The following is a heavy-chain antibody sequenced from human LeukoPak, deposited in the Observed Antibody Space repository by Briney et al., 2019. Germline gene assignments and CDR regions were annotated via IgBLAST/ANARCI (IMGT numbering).Heavy chain of an antibody. CDR3: VRTAGIFWSGAYYFDS. CDR2: MNPNSGNI. J-gene: IGHJ4*02. V-gene: IGHV1-8*01. Sequence: GASVKVSCKASGDSFTSYDINWVRQAPAQGLEWMGWMNPNSGNIGYAHKFQGRLTMTRNTSRSTAYMELRSLTSDDTAVYYCVRTAGIFWSGAYYFDSWGQGTLVTVSS. D-gene: IGHD3-3*01. CDR1: GDSFTSYD.